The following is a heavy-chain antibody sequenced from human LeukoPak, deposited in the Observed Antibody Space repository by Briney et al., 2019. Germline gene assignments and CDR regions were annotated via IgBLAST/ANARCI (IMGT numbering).Heavy chain of an antibody. CDR1: GYTLTSYD. Sequence: GASVKVSCKASGYTLTSYDINWVRQATGQGLEWMGWMNPNSGNTGYAQKFQGRVTMTRNTSIRTAYMGLSSLRSEDTAVYYCARGLGRYCSSTSCYPPDIWGQGTMVTVSS. D-gene: IGHD2-2*01. CDR3: ARGLGRYCSSTSCYPPDI. J-gene: IGHJ3*02. CDR2: MNPNSGNT. V-gene: IGHV1-8*01.